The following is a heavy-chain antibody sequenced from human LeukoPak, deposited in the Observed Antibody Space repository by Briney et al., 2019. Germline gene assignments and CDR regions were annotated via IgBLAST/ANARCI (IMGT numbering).Heavy chain of an antibody. CDR2: IYGGGTT. CDR3: ARDTRSRGWYDY. CDR1: GFTVSSNY. V-gene: IGHV3-66*01. Sequence: GGSLRLSCAASGFTVSSNYMSWVRQAPGKGLEWVSVIYGGGTTYYADSVKGRFTISRDNSKNTLYLQMNSLRAKDTAVYYCARDTRSRGWYDYWGQGTLVTVSS. J-gene: IGHJ4*02. D-gene: IGHD6-19*01.